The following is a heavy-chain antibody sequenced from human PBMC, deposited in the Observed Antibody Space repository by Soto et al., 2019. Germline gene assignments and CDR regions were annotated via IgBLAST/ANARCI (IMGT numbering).Heavy chain of an antibody. D-gene: IGHD4-4*01. CDR2: IWYDGSNK. CDR1: GFTFSSYG. J-gene: IGHJ4*02. Sequence: PGGSLRLSCAASGFTFSSYGMHWVRQAPGKGLEWVAVIWYDGSNKYYADSVKGRFTISRDNSKKTLYLQMNSLRAEDTAVYYCAREWEVTVTGFDYWGQGTLVTVSS. CDR3: AREWEVTVTGFDY. V-gene: IGHV3-33*01.